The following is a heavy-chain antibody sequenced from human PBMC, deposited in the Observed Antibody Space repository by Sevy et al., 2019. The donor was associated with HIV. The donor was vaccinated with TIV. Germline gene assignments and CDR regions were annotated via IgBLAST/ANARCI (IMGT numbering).Heavy chain of an antibody. Sequence: SETLSLTCTVSGGSITSYYWSWIRQPAGKGLEWIGRIHSSGSTNNNRSLKSRVTMSVDTSKNQFSLRLGSVTAADTAAYYCARDSGYDQIFEYWGQGTLVTLSS. CDR2: IHSSGST. J-gene: IGHJ4*02. D-gene: IGHD5-12*01. CDR1: GGSITSYY. CDR3: ARDSGYDQIFEY. V-gene: IGHV4-4*07.